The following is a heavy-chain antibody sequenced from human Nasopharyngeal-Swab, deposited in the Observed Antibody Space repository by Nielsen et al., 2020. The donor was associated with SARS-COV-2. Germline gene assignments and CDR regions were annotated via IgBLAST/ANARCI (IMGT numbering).Heavy chain of an antibody. Sequence: GESMKISCSASGFIFSSYAMHWVRQAPGKGLEYVSAISSNGGSTYYADSVKGRFTISRDNSKNTLYLQMSSLRAEDTAVYYCVKPVHITMVRGVMSCPNWFDPWGQGTLVTVSS. D-gene: IGHD3-10*01. V-gene: IGHV3-64D*06. CDR3: VKPVHITMVRGVMSCPNWFDP. J-gene: IGHJ5*02. CDR1: GFIFSSYA. CDR2: ISSNGGST.